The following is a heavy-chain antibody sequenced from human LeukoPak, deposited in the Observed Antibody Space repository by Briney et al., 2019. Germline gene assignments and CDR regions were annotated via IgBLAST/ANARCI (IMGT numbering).Heavy chain of an antibody. V-gene: IGHV3-48*03. CDR3: AELGITMIGGV. D-gene: IGHD3-10*02. J-gene: IGHJ6*04. CDR1: GFTFSSYE. CDR2: IIGSGDII. Sequence: AGSLILSCSASGFTFSSYEMNWVRQAPGKGLEWISYIIGSGDIIYYADSVKGRFTISRDNAKNSLYLQMNSLRAEDTAVYYCAELGITMIGGVWGKGTTVTISS.